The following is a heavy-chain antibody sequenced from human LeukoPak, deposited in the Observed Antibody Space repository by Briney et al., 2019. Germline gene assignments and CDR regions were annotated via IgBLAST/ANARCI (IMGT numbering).Heavy chain of an antibody. Sequence: ASVKVSCKASGYTFTTYDINWVRQATGQGLEWMGWVDPNSGSTGYAQKFQGRVTMTRNTSIRTAYMELSSLRSEDTAVYYCARTYYYDSADFRILYGMDVWGQGTTVTVSS. D-gene: IGHD3-22*01. V-gene: IGHV1-8*01. CDR2: VDPNSGST. CDR1: GYTFTTYD. J-gene: IGHJ6*02. CDR3: ARTYYYDSADFRILYGMDV.